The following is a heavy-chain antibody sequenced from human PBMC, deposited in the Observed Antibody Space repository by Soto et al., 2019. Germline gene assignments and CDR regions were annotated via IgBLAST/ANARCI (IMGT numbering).Heavy chain of an antibody. V-gene: IGHV3-7*01. J-gene: IGHJ4*02. Sequence: PGGSLRLSCAASGLTLSSFWMSWVRQAPGKGPGWVASIKEDGSEKYYVDSVKGRFTISRDNAKNSLYLQMNSLRVEDTAVYYCARGPYWGQGTLVTVSS. CDR1: GLTLSSFW. CDR3: ARGPY. CDR2: IKEDGSEK.